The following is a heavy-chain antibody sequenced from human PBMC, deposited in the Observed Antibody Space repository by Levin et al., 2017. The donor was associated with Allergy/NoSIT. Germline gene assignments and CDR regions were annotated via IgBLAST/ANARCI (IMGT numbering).Heavy chain of an antibody. D-gene: IGHD2-2*01. CDR1: GGSFSGYY. V-gene: IGHV4-34*01. Sequence: SETLSLTCAVYGGSFSGYYWSWIRQPPGKGLEWIGEINHSGSTNYNPSLKSRVTISVDTSKNQFSLKLSSVTAADTAVYYCARGVRGYCSSTSCPTPTVTTSEHYYFDYWGQGTLVTVSS. CDR2: INHSGST. J-gene: IGHJ4*02. CDR3: ARGVRGYCSSTSCPTPTVTTSEHYYFDY.